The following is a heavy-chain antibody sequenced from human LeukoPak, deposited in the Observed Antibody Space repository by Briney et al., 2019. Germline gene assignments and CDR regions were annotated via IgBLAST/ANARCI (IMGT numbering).Heavy chain of an antibody. J-gene: IGHJ4*02. V-gene: IGHV3-30*02. D-gene: IGHD3-10*01. CDR1: GFTFSSYG. Sequence: GGSLRLSCAASGFTFSSYGMHWVRQAPGKGPEWVAFIRYDGSNTYYADSVKGRFTISRDNSKNTLYLQMKSLKVEDTSVYYCARVEATYYYGSATPYSPYWGQGSLVTVSS. CDR3: ARVEATYYYGSATPYSPY. CDR2: IRYDGSNT.